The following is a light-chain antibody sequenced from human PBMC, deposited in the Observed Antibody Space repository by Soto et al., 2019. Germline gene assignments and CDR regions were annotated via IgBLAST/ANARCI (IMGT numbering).Light chain of an antibody. V-gene: IGKV4-1*01. CDR1: QSVLYSSNNKNY. CDR3: QHYYSTPPA. Sequence: DIVMTQSPDSLAVSLGERATINCKSSQSVLYSSNNKNYVAWYQQKPGQPPRLLIYWASTRESRVPDRFSGRGSGTDFTLTISSLQAEDVAVYFCQHYYSTPPAFGQGTKVEIK. CDR2: WAS. J-gene: IGKJ1*01.